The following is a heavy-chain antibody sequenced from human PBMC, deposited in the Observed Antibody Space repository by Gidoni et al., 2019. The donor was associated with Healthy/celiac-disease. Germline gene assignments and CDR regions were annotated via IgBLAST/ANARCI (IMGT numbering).Heavy chain of an antibody. D-gene: IGHD2-21*02. V-gene: IGHV4-39*01. CDR2: MYYSGST. CDR1: GGSISSSSSH. Sequence: QLQLQVSGPGLVKPSATLYLTCTVSGGSISSSSSHWGWIRQPPGKGLEWIGSMYYSGSTYYNPSLKSRVTISVDTSKNQFSLKLSSVTAADTAVYYCARGIMTVRKNDALDIWGQGTMVTVSS. CDR3: ARGIMTVRKNDALDI. J-gene: IGHJ3*02.